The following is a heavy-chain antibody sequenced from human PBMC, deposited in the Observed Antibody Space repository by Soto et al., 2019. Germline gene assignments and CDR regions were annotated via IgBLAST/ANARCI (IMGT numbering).Heavy chain of an antibody. D-gene: IGHD3-10*01. CDR1: GGTFSSYT. CDR3: ARVGWVTMVPGNYYGMDV. Sequence: QVQLVQSGAEVKKPGSSVKVSCKASGGTFSSYTISWVRQAPGQGLEWMGRIIPILGIANYAQKFQGRVTITADKSTSTAYMEPSSLRSEDTAVYYCARVGWVTMVPGNYYGMDVWGQGTTVTVSS. CDR2: IIPILGIA. V-gene: IGHV1-69*02. J-gene: IGHJ6*02.